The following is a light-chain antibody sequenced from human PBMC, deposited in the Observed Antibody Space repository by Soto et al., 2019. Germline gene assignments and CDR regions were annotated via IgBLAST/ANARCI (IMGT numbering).Light chain of an antibody. CDR1: QSVSGY. J-gene: IGKJ5*01. Sequence: EIVLTQSPATLSLSPGETATLSCRASQSVSGYIGWYQQKPGQAPRVIIYADSNRATGIPARFSGSGSGTDFTLTISSLENEDFSVYYCQQRYNWTITFCQGTRLEIK. V-gene: IGKV3-11*01. CDR2: ADS. CDR3: QQRYNWTIT.